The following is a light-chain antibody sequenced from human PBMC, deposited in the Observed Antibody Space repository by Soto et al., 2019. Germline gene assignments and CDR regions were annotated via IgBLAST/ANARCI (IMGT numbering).Light chain of an antibody. V-gene: IGKV3-20*01. CDR2: GAS. Sequence: EIVLTQSPGTLSLSPGERATLSCRASQSVSSTSLAWYQQRPGPAPRLLIYGASSRATGIPDRFSGSGSGTDFTLTISRLEPEDFAVYYCQQYGSSPLTFGGGTKVEIK. CDR3: QQYGSSPLT. CDR1: QSVSSTS. J-gene: IGKJ4*01.